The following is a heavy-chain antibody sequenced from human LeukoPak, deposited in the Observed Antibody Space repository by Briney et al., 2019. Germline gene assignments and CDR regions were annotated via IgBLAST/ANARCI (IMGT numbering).Heavy chain of an antibody. Sequence: GGSLRLSCAASGFTFSSYWMSWVRQAPGKGLEWVSAISGSGGSTYYADSVKGRFTISRDNSKNTLYLQMNSLRAEDTAVYYCADCSGGSCYKNDYYYYGMDVWGQGTTVTVSS. J-gene: IGHJ6*02. CDR2: ISGSGGST. CDR1: GFTFSSYW. CDR3: ADCSGGSCYKNDYYYYGMDV. V-gene: IGHV3-23*01. D-gene: IGHD2-15*01.